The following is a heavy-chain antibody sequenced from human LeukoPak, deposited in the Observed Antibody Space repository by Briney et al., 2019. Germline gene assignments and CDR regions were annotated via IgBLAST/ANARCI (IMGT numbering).Heavy chain of an antibody. J-gene: IGHJ4*02. Sequence: ASVKVSCKASGGTFSSCTISWVRQAPGQGREWMGRIIPILGIANYAQKFQGRVTITADKSTSTDYMELSSLRSEDTAVYYCAREKTGTKYYFDYWGQGTLVTVSS. CDR1: GGTFSSCT. CDR2: IIPILGIA. V-gene: IGHV1-69*04. D-gene: IGHD1-7*01. CDR3: AREKTGTKYYFDY.